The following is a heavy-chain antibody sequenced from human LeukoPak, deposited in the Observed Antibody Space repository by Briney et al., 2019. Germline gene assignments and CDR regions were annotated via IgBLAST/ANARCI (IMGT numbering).Heavy chain of an antibody. CDR2: ISSSGGST. V-gene: IGHV3-23*01. Sequence: GGSLRLSCAASGFTFSSSAMSWVHQAPGKGLEWVSGISSSGGSTYYADSVKGRFTISRDNAKNTLYLQMNSLRAEDTAVYYCARRAGAYSHPYDYWGQGTLVTVSS. J-gene: IGHJ4*02. D-gene: IGHD4/OR15-4a*01. CDR1: GFTFSSSA. CDR3: ARRAGAYSHPYDY.